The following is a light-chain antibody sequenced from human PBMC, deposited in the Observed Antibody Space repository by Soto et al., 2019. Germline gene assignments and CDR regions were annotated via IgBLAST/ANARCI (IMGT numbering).Light chain of an antibody. CDR3: CSYVGSDSSFV. Sequence: QSVLTQPPSVSGAPGQRVTISCTGTSNDVGGYNFVSWYQQHPGKVPKLIIYDVNIRPSGVPDRFSASKSGITASLTISGLQAEDKADYYCCSYVGSDSSFVFGSGTKVTVL. CDR2: DVN. J-gene: IGLJ1*01. CDR1: SNDVGGYNF. V-gene: IGLV2-11*01.